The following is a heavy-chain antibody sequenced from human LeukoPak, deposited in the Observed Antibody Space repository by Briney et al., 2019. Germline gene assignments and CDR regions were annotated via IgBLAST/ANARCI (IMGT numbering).Heavy chain of an antibody. Sequence: SVRVSCKASGGTFSSYAISWVRQAPGQGLEWMGRIIPIFVIANYAQKFQGRVTITADKSTSTAYMELSSLTSEDTAVYYCARGGGILTGYYYYFAYWGQGTLVTVSS. D-gene: IGHD3-9*01. CDR3: ARGGGILTGYYYYFAY. CDR2: IIPIFVIA. J-gene: IGHJ4*02. V-gene: IGHV1-69*04. CDR1: GGTFSSYA.